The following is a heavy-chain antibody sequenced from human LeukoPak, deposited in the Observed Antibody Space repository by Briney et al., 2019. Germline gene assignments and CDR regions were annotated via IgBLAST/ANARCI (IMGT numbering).Heavy chain of an antibody. J-gene: IGHJ4*02. CDR3: AREKGMGYYGSGSYLDY. Sequence: GGSLRLSCAASGFTFSSYAMSWVRQAPGKGLEWVSAISGSGGSTYYADSVKGRFTISRDNSKNTLYLQMNSLRAEDTAVYYCAREKGMGYYGSGSYLDYWGQGTLVTVSS. CDR1: GFTFSSYA. V-gene: IGHV3-23*01. CDR2: ISGSGGST. D-gene: IGHD3-10*01.